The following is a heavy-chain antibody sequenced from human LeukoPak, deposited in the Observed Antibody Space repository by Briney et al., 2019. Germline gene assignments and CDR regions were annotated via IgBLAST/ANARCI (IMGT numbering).Heavy chain of an antibody. CDR2: TYYRSKWYH. D-gene: IGHD6-19*01. J-gene: IGHJ4*02. V-gene: IGHV6-1*01. CDR1: GDTVSSNSAA. Sequence: SQTLSLTCAISGDTVSSNSAAWSWIRQSPSRGLEWLGRTYYRSKWYHDYAVSVRSRVSVNPDTSKNQFSLQLNSVTPEDTAVYYCARFLGIGSQRYYFDSWGQGTLVTVSS. CDR3: ARFLGIGSQRYYFDS.